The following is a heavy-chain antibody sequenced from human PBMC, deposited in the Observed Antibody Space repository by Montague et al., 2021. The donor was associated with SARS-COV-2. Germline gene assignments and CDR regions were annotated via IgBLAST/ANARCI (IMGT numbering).Heavy chain of an antibody. Sequence: SLRLSCAASGFIFSSYEMNWVRQAPGQGLEWVSYIGSSDSTIYYADSVKGRFTISRDNAKNSLYLQVNSLRAEDTAVYNCARGSLGYGYGPEGDSLDYWGQGTLVIVSS. CDR1: GFIFSSYE. V-gene: IGHV3-48*03. CDR2: IGSSDSTI. CDR3: ARGSLGYGYGPEGDSLDY. J-gene: IGHJ4*02. D-gene: IGHD5-18*01.